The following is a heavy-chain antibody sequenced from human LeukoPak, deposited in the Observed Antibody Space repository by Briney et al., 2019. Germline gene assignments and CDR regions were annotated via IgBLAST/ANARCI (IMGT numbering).Heavy chain of an antibody. CDR2: IKQDGSER. Sequence: PGGSLRLSRAASGFTFSDYWMSWVRQAPGKGPEWVASIKQDGSERYYVDSVKGRFTISRDNAKNSLYLHMNGLRAVDTSVYYCAMAGWWGQGTLVTVSS. V-gene: IGHV3-7*01. J-gene: IGHJ4*02. D-gene: IGHD6-19*01. CDR3: AMAGW. CDR1: GFTFSDYW.